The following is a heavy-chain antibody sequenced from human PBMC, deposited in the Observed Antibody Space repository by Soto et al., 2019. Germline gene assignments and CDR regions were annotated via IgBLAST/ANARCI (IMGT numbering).Heavy chain of an antibody. D-gene: IGHD6-13*01. CDR1: GYTFTGYY. CDR2: INPNTGGT. J-gene: IGHJ4*02. V-gene: IGHV1-2*02. Sequence: ASVKVSCKASGYTFTGYYMHWVLQAPGQGLEWMGWINPNTGGTNYAQKFQGRVTMTRDTSISTAYMELSRLRSDDTAVYYCARTPTRAAAAGTLTSDFDYWGQGTLVTVSS. CDR3: ARTPTRAAAAGTLTSDFDY.